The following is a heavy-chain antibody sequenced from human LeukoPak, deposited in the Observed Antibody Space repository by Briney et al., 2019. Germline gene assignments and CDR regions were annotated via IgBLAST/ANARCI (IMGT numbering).Heavy chain of an antibody. V-gene: IGHV1-2*02. CDR2: INPNSGGT. CDR3: ARDLAARRKPNYFDY. D-gene: IGHD6-6*01. CDR1: GYTFTGYY. Sequence: VASVKVSCKASGYTFTGYYMHWVRQAPGQGLEWMGWINPNSGGTNYAQKFQGRVTMTRDTSISTAYMELSRLRSGDTAVYYCARDLAARRKPNYFDYWGQGTLVTVSS. J-gene: IGHJ4*02.